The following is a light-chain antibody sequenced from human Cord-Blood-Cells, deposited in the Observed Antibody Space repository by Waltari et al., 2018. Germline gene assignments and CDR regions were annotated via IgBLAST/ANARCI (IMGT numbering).Light chain of an antibody. J-gene: IGKJ2*01. CDR3: QQYYSYPYT. CDR2: AAS. CDR1: QGISSY. Sequence: AIRMTQSPSSFSASTGDRVTITCRASQGISSYLAWSQQKPGKAPKLLIYAASTLQSGVPSRFSGSGSGTDFTLTIRCLQSEDFATYYCQQYYSYPYTFVQGTKLEIK. V-gene: IGKV1-8*01.